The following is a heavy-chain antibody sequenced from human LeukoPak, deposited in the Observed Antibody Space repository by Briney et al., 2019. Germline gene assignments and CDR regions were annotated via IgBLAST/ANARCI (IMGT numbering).Heavy chain of an antibody. CDR1: GFTFSSSA. D-gene: IGHD1-26*01. Sequence: PGGSLRLSCAASGFTFSSSAMTWVRQAPGEGPEWVSAISGSGGDTYYADSVKGRFTISRDNSKNTLYLQMNSLRAEDTAVYYCAKKGATTGDFDYWGQGTLVTVSS. CDR3: AKKGATTGDFDY. V-gene: IGHV3-23*01. J-gene: IGHJ4*02. CDR2: ISGSGGDT.